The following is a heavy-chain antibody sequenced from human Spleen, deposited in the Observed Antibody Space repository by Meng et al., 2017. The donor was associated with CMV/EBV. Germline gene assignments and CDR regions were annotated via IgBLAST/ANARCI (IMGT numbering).Heavy chain of an antibody. CDR2: IHPQRGDT. V-gene: IGHV1-2*02. D-gene: IGHD7-27*01. CDR1: RDTFTAHD. J-gene: IGHJ4*02. Sequence: VSCKAARDTFTAHDFHWVRQAPGQGLEWMGWIHPQRGDTNYAQQFQGRVTLTRDTSINTGYMELTRLTSDDTAVYYCARDNNWGPDYWGQGTLVTVSS. CDR3: ARDNNWGPDY.